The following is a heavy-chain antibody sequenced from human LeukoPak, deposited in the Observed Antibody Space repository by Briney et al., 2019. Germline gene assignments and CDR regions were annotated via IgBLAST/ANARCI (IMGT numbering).Heavy chain of an antibody. CDR2: ISYDGSNK. V-gene: IGHV3-30*03. J-gene: IGHJ4*02. Sequence: GGSLRLSCAASGFTFSNYGMHWVRQAPGKGLEWVAVISYDGSNKYYADPVKGRFTISRDNSKNTLYLQMNSLRAEDTAVYYCARDLPRIAVAGIFDYWGQGTLVTVSS. D-gene: IGHD6-19*01. CDR3: ARDLPRIAVAGIFDY. CDR1: GFTFSNYG.